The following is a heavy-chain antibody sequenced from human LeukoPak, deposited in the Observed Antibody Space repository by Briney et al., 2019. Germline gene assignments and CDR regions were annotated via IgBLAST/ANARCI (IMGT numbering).Heavy chain of an antibody. CDR1: GYTFTSYG. D-gene: IGHD3-16*02. Sequence: GASVKVSCKASGYTFTSYGISWVRQAPGQGLEWMGWISAYNGNTNYAQKLQGRVTTTTDTSTSTAYMELRSLRSDDTAVYYCARAGYYDYVWGSYRQDAFDIWGQGTMVTVSS. V-gene: IGHV1-18*01. CDR2: ISAYNGNT. J-gene: IGHJ3*02. CDR3: ARAGYYDYVWGSYRQDAFDI.